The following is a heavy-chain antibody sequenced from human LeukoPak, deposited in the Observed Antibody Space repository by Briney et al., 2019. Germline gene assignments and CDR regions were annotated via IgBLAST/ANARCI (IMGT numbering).Heavy chain of an antibody. CDR2: IYYSGST. V-gene: IGHV4-39*01. J-gene: IGHJ3*02. Sequence: PSETLSLTCTVSGGSISSSSYYWGWIRQPPGKGLEWIGSIYYSGSTYYNPSLKSRVTISVDTSKNQFSLKLSSVTAADTAVYYCVRHEAGYGDPGAFDIWGQGTMVTVSS. CDR3: VRHEAGYGDPGAFDI. CDR1: GGSISSSSYY. D-gene: IGHD4-17*01.